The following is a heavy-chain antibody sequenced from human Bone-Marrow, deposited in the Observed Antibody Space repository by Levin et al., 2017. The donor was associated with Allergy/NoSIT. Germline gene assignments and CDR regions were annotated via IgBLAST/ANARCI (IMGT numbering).Heavy chain of an antibody. CDR3: ASERGDSYDFYSGYHWFDP. J-gene: IGHJ5*02. V-gene: IGHV1-18*01. D-gene: IGHD3-3*01. CDR2: ISAYNVTP. CDR1: GYSLGSYA. Sequence: GESLKISCKASGYSLGSYAMTWVRQAPGQGLEWMGWISAYNVTPKYAQKFQGRVTMTTDTSTGTAYMELRSLRSDDTAVYYCASERGDSYDFYSGYHWFDPWGQGILVTVSS.